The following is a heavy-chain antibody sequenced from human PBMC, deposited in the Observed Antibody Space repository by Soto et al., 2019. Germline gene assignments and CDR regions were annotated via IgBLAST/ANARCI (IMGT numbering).Heavy chain of an antibody. V-gene: IGHV1-18*01. J-gene: IGHJ4*02. CDR1: GYTFTSYG. CDR2: ISAYNGNT. CDR3: ARDLASPRRKPGIAVAGVSNFDY. D-gene: IGHD6-19*01. Sequence: ASVKVSCKASGYTFTSYGISWVRQAPGQGLEWMGWISAYNGNTNYAQKLQGRVTMTTETSTSTAYMELRSLRSDDTAVYYCARDLASPRRKPGIAVAGVSNFDYWGQGTLVTVSS.